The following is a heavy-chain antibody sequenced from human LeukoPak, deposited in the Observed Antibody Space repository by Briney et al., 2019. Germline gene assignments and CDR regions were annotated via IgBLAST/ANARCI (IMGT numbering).Heavy chain of an antibody. CDR1: GYTFMNYH. D-gene: IGHD2-21*02. CDR3: ATYGGDFGGYFDY. V-gene: IGHV1-46*01. J-gene: IGHJ4*02. CDR2: IKPTGGGA. Sequence: ASVKVSCQASGYTFMNYHMHWVRQAPGQGLEWMGIIKPTGGGATYARRFQGRITITRDTSTRIVYMEMRSLKSEDTAVYCCATYGGDFGGYFDYWGQGTLVTVSS.